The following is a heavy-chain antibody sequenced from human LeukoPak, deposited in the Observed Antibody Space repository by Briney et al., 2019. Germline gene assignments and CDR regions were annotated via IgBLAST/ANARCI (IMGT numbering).Heavy chain of an antibody. J-gene: IGHJ4*02. D-gene: IGHD5-12*01. CDR2: ISSSGSTI. V-gene: IGHV3-11*01. Sequence: GGSLRLSCAASGFTFSDYYMSWIRQAPGKGLEWVSYISSSGSTIYYADSVKGRFTISRDNAKNSLHLQMNSLRAEDTAVYYCARRIRDGYNFYNYWGQGTLVTVSS. CDR3: ARRIRDGYNFYNY. CDR1: GFTFSDYY.